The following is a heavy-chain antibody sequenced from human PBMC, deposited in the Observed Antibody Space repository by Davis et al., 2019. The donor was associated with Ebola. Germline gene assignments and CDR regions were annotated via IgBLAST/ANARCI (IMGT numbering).Heavy chain of an antibody. Sequence: PSETLSLTCAVYGGSFSGYYWSWIRQPPGKGLEWIGYIYYSGSTNYNPSLKSRVTISVDTSKNQFSLKLSSVTAADTAVYYCARAYYYDSSGYYPLDYYYYMDVWGKGTTVTVSS. CDR1: GGSFSGYY. CDR2: IYYSGST. CDR3: ARAYYYDSSGYYPLDYYYYMDV. D-gene: IGHD3-22*01. J-gene: IGHJ6*03. V-gene: IGHV4-59*01.